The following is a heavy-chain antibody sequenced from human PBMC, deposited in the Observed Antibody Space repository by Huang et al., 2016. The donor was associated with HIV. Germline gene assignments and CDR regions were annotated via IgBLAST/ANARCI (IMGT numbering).Heavy chain of an antibody. J-gene: IGHJ4*02. V-gene: IGHV4-34*01. D-gene: IGHD3-10*01. CDR2: VNHRGSA. CDR1: GDSFSDYF. Sequence: QVRLEQWGPNLLKPSDTLSLKCAVYGDSFSDYFWTWIRQSPVKGLEWIGEVNHRGSATHNPSLRSRISMAVDPSKNQIYLNLTSVTAADTAVYFCVRPKMTATPSDSSWSYFDFWGRGTPVTVSS. CDR3: VRPKMTATPSDSSWSYFDF.